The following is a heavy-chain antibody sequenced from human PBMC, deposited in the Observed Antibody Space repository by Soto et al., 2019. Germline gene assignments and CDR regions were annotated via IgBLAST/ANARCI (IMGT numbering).Heavy chain of an antibody. D-gene: IGHD2-15*01. CDR1: GLSITDSEMG. V-gene: IGHV2-26*02. Sequence: QVTLKESGPVLVKPTETLTLRCTVSGLSITDSEMGVCWIRQPPGQPLEWLAHIDSSGEKSYRTFLKSRLAISKDPSKSQIVLTMTNMDHADTATYFCEARHLAVAVTPWFDPWGQGIPVTVSS. CDR3: EARHLAVAVTPWFDP. J-gene: IGHJ5*02. CDR2: IDSSGEK.